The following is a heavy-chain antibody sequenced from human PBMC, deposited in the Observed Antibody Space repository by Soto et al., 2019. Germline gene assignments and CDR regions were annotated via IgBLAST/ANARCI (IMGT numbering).Heavy chain of an antibody. CDR2: IFYSGNT. CDR1: GGSISGRY. Sequence: SETLSLTCTVSGGSISGRYWTWIRQPPGKGLEWIGYIFYSGNTNYNPSLRSRVTISVDTSKNQFSLKLNSVTTADTAMYYCARVGSSGWSPDYWGQGTLVTVSS. J-gene: IGHJ4*02. V-gene: IGHV4-59*11. D-gene: IGHD6-19*01. CDR3: ARVGSSGWSPDY.